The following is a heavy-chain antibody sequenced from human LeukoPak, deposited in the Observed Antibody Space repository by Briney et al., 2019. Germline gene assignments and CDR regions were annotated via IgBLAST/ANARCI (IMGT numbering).Heavy chain of an antibody. V-gene: IGHV1-2*02. CDR1: GYTFIDYC. CDR2: ISPNSGGT. CDR3: ARKKGDY. J-gene: IGHJ4*02. Sequence: EASVKVSCKASGYTFIDYCMHWVRQAPGQGLEWMGWISPNSGGTNYALKFQGRVTMTRDTSISTVYMEMNRLTSDDTAVYFCARKKGDYWGQGTLVTVST.